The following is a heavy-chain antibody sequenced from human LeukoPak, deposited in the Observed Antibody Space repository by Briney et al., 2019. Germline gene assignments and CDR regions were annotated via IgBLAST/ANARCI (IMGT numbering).Heavy chain of an antibody. CDR3: ARDSFPSRYYEGAFDI. Sequence: ASVKVSCKASGYTFTGYYMHWVRQAPGQGLEWMGWINPNSGGTNYAQKFHGRVTMTRDTSISTAYMEVSRLRSDDTAVYYCARDSFPSRYYEGAFDIWGQGTMVSVSS. CDR2: INPNSGGT. V-gene: IGHV1-2*02. D-gene: IGHD3-22*01. J-gene: IGHJ3*02. CDR1: GYTFTGYY.